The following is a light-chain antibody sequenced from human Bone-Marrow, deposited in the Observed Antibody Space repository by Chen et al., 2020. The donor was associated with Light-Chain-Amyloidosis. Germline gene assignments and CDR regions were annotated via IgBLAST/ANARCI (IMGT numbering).Light chain of an antibody. J-gene: IGLJ2*01. CDR3: QSADSSGTYEVI. V-gene: IGLV3-25*03. CDR2: RDT. CDR1: ALPTKY. Sequence: SYELTQPPSVSVSPGQTVRITCSGDALPTKYAYWYQQKPGQAPVLVIHRDTERPSGSSERFSGSSSGITATLTISGVQAEDEADYHCQSADSSGTYEVIFGGGTKLTVL.